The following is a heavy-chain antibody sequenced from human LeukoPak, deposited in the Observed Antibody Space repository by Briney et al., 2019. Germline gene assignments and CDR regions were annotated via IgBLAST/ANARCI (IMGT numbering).Heavy chain of an antibody. Sequence: TSETVSLTCTVSGGSISSYYWSWMRQPPGKAREWIGYIYYSGSTNYNPSLKSRVTISVDTYKNQFSLKLSSVTAADTAVYYCATYSSSWYLFDYWGQGTLVTVSS. V-gene: IGHV4-59*01. CDR3: ATYSSSWYLFDY. CDR2: IYYSGST. J-gene: IGHJ4*02. CDR1: GGSISSYY. D-gene: IGHD6-13*01.